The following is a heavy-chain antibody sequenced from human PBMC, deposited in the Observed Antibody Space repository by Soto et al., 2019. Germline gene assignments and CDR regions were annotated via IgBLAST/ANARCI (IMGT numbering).Heavy chain of an antibody. D-gene: IGHD6-13*01. CDR1: GYTLTELS. CDR3: ATEWIAAARTDY. J-gene: IGHJ4*02. Sequence: ASVKVSCKVSGYTLTELSMHWVRQAPGKGLEWMGGFDPEDGETIYAQKFQGRVTMTEDTSTDTAYMELSSLRSEDTAVYYCATEWIAAARTDYWGQGTLVTVSS. CDR2: FDPEDGET. V-gene: IGHV1-24*01.